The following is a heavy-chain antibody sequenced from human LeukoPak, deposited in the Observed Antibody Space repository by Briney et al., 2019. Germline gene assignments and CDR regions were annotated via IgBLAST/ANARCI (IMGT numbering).Heavy chain of an antibody. CDR1: GFTFSSYG. CDR3: ALTTVVT. J-gene: IGHJ4*02. Sequence: PGGSLRLSCAASGFTFSSYGMHWVRQAPGKGLEWVAFIRYDGSNKYYAGSMKGRFTISRDNSKNTLYLQMNSLRAEDTAVYYCALTTVVTWGQGTLVTVSS. CDR2: IRYDGSNK. D-gene: IGHD4-23*01. V-gene: IGHV3-30*02.